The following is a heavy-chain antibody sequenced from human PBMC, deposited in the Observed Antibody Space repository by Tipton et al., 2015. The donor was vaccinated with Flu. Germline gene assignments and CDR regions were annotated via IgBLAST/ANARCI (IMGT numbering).Heavy chain of an antibody. CDR3: ARDFGDYYFDY. Sequence: GSLRLSCAASGFTFSSYSLHWVRQAPGRGLEWVSSISSSSSYIYYADSVKGRFTISRDNAKNSLYLQMNSLRAADTAVYFCARDFGDYYFDYWGQGTLVTVSS. CDR1: GFTFSSYS. D-gene: IGHD4-17*01. V-gene: IGHV3-21*01. J-gene: IGHJ4*02. CDR2: ISSSSSYI.